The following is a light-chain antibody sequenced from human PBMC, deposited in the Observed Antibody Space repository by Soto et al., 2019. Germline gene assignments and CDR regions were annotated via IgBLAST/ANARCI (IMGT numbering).Light chain of an antibody. J-gene: IGLJ1*01. CDR3: SSYAGSLYV. CDR2: EVS. V-gene: IGLV2-8*01. CDR1: SSDVGGYNY. Sequence: QSALTQPPSASGSPGQSVTISCTGTSSDVGGYNYVSWYQQHPGKAPKLMLYEVSKRPSGVPDRYSGSKSGNTDSLTVSGXXXXXXXXXYCSSYAGSLYVFGTGTKLTV.